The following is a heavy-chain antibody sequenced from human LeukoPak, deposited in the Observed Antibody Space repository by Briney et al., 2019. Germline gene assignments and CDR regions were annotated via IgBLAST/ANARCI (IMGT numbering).Heavy chain of an antibody. CDR3: AKDAGPRGTYSGLFDY. D-gene: IGHD1-26*01. CDR2: LTGGGGTT. Sequence: GGSLRLSCAASGFTLTNYAMAWVRQAPGKGLEWVSALTGGGGTTLYADSVRGRFTISRDNSKNTVYLQMNSLRAEETAIYYCAKDAGPRGTYSGLFDYWGQGTLVTVSP. CDR1: GFTLTNYA. J-gene: IGHJ4*02. V-gene: IGHV3-23*01.